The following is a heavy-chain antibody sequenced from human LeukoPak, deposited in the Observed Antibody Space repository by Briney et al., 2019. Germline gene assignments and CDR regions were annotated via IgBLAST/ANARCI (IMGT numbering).Heavy chain of an antibody. CDR2: ISGSGGST. CDR1: GFTFSSYA. V-gene: IGHV3-23*01. J-gene: IGHJ3*02. Sequence: GGALRLSCAASGFTFSSYAMSWVRQAPGKGLEWVSAISGSGGSTYYADSVKGRFTISRDNSKNTLYLQMNSLRAEDTAVYYCAKDGYCSSTSCYGRHAFDIWGQGTMVTVSS. CDR3: AKDGYCSSTSCYGRHAFDI. D-gene: IGHD2-2*03.